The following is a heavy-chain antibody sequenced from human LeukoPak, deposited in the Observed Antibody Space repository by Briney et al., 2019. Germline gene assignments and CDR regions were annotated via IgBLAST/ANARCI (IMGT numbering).Heavy chain of an antibody. CDR2: ISAYNGNT. D-gene: IGHD2-2*02. V-gene: IGHV1-18*01. CDR3: ARYCSSTSCYTWFDP. CDR1: GYTFTSYG. Sequence: ASVKVSCKASGYTFTSYGISWVRQAPGQGLEWMGWISAYNGNTNYAQKLQGRVTMTTDTSTSTAYMELRSLRSDDTAVYYCARYCSSTSCYTWFDPWGQGTLVTVFS. J-gene: IGHJ5*02.